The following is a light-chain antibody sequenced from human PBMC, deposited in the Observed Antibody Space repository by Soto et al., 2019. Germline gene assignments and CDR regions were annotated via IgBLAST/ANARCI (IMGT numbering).Light chain of an antibody. CDR3: SSYASSSTYV. J-gene: IGLJ1*01. Sequence: QSALTQPASVSGSPGQSITISCTGTSSDVGAYNYVSWYQQHPGKAPKLMIYDVSNRPSGVSNRFSGSKSGNSASLTISGLQDEDEADYCCSSYASSSTYVFGTGTKLTVL. CDR1: SSDVGAYNY. CDR2: DVS. V-gene: IGLV2-14*01.